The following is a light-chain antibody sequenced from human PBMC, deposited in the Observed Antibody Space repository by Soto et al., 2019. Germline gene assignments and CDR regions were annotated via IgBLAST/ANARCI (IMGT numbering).Light chain of an antibody. V-gene: IGKV1-5*01. CDR2: DAS. J-gene: IGKJ1*01. CDR1: QSISSW. CDR3: QHYMSYSWA. Sequence: DIHLNQSPSTLSASLGKRFTITCRASQSISSWFAWYQQKPGKSPKLLIYDASSLESGVPSRFSGSGSGTEFTLTISSLQPDDFATYYCQHYMSYSWAFGEVT.